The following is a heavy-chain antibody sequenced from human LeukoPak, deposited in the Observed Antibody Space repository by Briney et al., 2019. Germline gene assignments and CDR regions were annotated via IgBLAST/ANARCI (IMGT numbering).Heavy chain of an antibody. D-gene: IGHD6-13*01. CDR3: ARGKAAAGTGWYYYYGMDV. V-gene: IGHV3-30-3*01. Sequence: TGGSLRLSCAASGFTFSSYAMHWVRQAPGKGLEWVAVISYDGSNKYYADSVKGRFTISRDNSKNTLYLQMNSLRAEDTAVYYCARGKAAAGTGWYYYYGMDVWGQGTTVTVSS. CDR1: GFTFSSYA. J-gene: IGHJ6*02. CDR2: ISYDGSNK.